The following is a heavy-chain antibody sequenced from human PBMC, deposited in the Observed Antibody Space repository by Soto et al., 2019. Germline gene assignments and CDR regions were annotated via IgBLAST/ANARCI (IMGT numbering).Heavy chain of an antibody. Sequence: GSLRLSCAASGFIVSSNYMSWVRQAPGKGLEWVSVIYSGGSTYYADSVKGRFTISRDNSKNTLYLQMNSLRAEDTAVYYCARMESSGDAFDIWGQGTMVTVSS. CDR2: IYSGGST. J-gene: IGHJ3*02. D-gene: IGHD3-22*01. CDR1: GFIVSSNY. CDR3: ARMESSGDAFDI. V-gene: IGHV3-53*01.